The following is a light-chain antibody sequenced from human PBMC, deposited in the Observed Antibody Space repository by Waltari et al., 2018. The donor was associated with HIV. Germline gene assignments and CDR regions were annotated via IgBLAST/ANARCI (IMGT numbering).Light chain of an antibody. CDR1: QSVSSSY. J-gene: IGKJ4*01. Sequence: EIVLTQSPGILSLSQGERATLSCRASQSVSSSYLAWYQQKPGQAPRLLIYGASSRATGIPDRVSGSGSGTDFTLTISRLEPEDFAGYYCQQYGSSPPDTFGGGTKVEIK. CDR2: GAS. V-gene: IGKV3-20*01. CDR3: QQYGSSPPDT.